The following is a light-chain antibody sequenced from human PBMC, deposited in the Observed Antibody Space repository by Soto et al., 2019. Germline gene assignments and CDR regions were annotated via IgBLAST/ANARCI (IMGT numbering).Light chain of an antibody. J-gene: IGKJ1*01. V-gene: IGKV3-15*01. CDR1: PSVSSN. CDR2: GAS. CDR3: QQYNNWPPWT. Sequence: EIVLPRSQATLSVSPGERATFPCRAIPSVSSNLAWYQQKPGQAPRLLIYGASTRATGIQARFSGSGSGPDFTLTISSLPSEDFAVYYWQQYNNWPPWTFGQGTKVEIK.